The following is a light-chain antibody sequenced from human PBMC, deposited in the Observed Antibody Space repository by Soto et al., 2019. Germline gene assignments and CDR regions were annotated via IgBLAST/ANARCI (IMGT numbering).Light chain of an antibody. CDR1: SSDVGGYDY. V-gene: IGLV2-8*01. Sequence: QSALTQPPCASGSPGQSVTISCTGTSSDVGGYDYVSWYQQHPGKAPKLMIYDVTKRPSGVPDRFSGSKFGNTASLTVSGVQADDEADYFCSSYAGSSTAVFGGGTQRTVL. CDR2: DVT. J-gene: IGLJ2*01. CDR3: SSYAGSSTAV.